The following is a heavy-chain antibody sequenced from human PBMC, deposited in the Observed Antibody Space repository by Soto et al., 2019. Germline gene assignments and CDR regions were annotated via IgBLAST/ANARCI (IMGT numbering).Heavy chain of an antibody. CDR2: VIPMFGIP. V-gene: IGHV1-69*01. J-gene: IGHJ3*01. D-gene: IGHD6-13*01. CDR3: ARGGTSGWLKGAYDV. CDR1: GGTLNKHA. Sequence: QVQLVQSGAEVKKPGSSVKVSCKASGGTLNKHAITWVRRAPGQGLEWLGGVIPMFGIPNYSQKFQGRVTITADDSTNTSHMKLHSLTSDDTAVYYCARGGTSGWLKGAYDVWGQGTMVTVSS.